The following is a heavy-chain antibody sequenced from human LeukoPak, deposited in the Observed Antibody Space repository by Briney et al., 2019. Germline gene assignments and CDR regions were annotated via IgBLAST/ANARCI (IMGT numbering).Heavy chain of an antibody. V-gene: IGHV4-4*07. CDR2: IYTSGST. CDR3: AKGSYYCSDSCPQYYYYMDV. CDR1: GGSISSYY. Sequence: SETLSLTCTVSGGSISSYYWSWIRQPAGKGLEWIGRIYTSGSTNYNPSLKSRVTMSVDTSKNQFSLKLSSVTAADTAVYYCAKGSYYCSDSCPQYYYYMDVWGKGTTVIVSS. D-gene: IGHD2-15*01. J-gene: IGHJ6*03.